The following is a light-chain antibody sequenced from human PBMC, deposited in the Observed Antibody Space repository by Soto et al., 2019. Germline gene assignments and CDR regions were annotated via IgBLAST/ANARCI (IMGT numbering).Light chain of an antibody. J-gene: IGKJ1*01. CDR3: QQYNSWLWT. Sequence: EIVLTQSPATLSLSPGERATLSCRASQSISSYLAWYQQKPGQAPSLLIYDASNRATGIPDRFSGSGSGTDFTLTISSLQSEDSAVYYCQQYNSWLWTFGQGTKVDIK. CDR2: DAS. CDR1: QSISSY. V-gene: IGKV3-11*01.